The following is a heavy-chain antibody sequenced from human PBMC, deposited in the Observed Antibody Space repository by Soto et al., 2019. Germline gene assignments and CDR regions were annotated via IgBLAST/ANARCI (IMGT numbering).Heavy chain of an antibody. CDR2: IIPIFGTA. CDR3: ARDPAYYDFWSGYYPYYYYGMDV. J-gene: IGHJ6*02. Sequence: QVQLVQSGAEVKKPGSSVKVSCKASGGTFSSYAISWVRQAPGQGLEWMGGIIPIFGTANYAQKFQGRVTITADESTSTAYMELSSLSSDDTAVYYCARDPAYYDFWSGYYPYYYYGMDVWGQGTTVTVSS. V-gene: IGHV1-69*12. CDR1: GGTFSSYA. D-gene: IGHD3-3*01.